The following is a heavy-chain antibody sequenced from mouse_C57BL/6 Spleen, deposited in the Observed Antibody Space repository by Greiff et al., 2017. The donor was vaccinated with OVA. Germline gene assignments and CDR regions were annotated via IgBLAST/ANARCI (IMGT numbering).Heavy chain of an antibody. V-gene: IGHV1-82*01. Sequence: VQLQQSGPELVKPGASVKISCKASGYAFSSSWMNWVKQRPGKGLEWIGRIYPGDGDTNYNGKFKGKATLTADKSSSTAYMQLSSLTSEDSAVYFCARFEGGSSYNYFDYWGQGTTLTVSS. J-gene: IGHJ2*01. CDR2: IYPGDGDT. CDR3: ARFEGGSSYNYFDY. D-gene: IGHD1-1*01. CDR1: GYAFSSSW.